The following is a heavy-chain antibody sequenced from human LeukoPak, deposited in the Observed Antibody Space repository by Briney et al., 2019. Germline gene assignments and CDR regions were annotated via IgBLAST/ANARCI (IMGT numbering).Heavy chain of an antibody. CDR1: GFTFSSYS. J-gene: IGHJ6*03. CDR3: AREDPRDYYMDV. CDR2: IGSSSYI. Sequence: GGSLRLSCAASGFTFSSYSMNWVRQAPGKGLEWVSSIGSSSYIYYADSVKGRFTISRDNAKNSLYLQMNSLRAEDTAVYYCAREDPRDYYMDVWGKGTTVTVSS. V-gene: IGHV3-21*01.